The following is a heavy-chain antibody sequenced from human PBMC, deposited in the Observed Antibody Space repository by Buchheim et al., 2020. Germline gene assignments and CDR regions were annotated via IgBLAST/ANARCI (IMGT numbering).Heavy chain of an antibody. D-gene: IGHD4-17*01. CDR1: GGSFSGYY. J-gene: IGHJ2*01. Sequence: QVQLQQWGAGLLKPSETLSLTCTVYGGSFSGYYWSWIRQPPEKGLEWIGEFPRRGSTNYNPSLTSRVTMSLDTSNNQFSLKLNSVTAADTAVYYCARLTDYGDSYWYFDLWGRGAL. CDR3: ARLTDYGDSYWYFDL. CDR2: FPRRGST. V-gene: IGHV4-34*01.